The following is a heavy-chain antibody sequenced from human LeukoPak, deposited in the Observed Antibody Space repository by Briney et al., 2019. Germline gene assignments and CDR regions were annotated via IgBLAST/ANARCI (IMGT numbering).Heavy chain of an antibody. J-gene: IGHJ4*02. V-gene: IGHV1-8*01. Sequence: ASVKVSCKASGYTFTSYDINWVRQATGQGLAWMGWMNPNSGNTGYAQKFQGRVTMTRNTSISTAYMELSSLRSEDTAVYYCARGRRAAAGYGYWGQGTLVTVSS. CDR3: ARGRRAAAGYGY. CDR2: MNPNSGNT. CDR1: GYTFTSYD. D-gene: IGHD6-13*01.